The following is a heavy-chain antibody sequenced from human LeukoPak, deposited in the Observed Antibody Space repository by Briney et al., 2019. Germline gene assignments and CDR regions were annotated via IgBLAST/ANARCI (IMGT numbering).Heavy chain of an antibody. V-gene: IGHV3-21*01. Sequence: AGGSLTLSCAASGFTFSRYSMNWVRQAPGKGLESVASISSTSTFIYSADSVKGRFTISRDTAKNSLFLQMNSLRAEDTAIYYCARDYFDSSDYPQTYYYYYMDVWGKGTTVTVSS. CDR2: ISSTSTFI. CDR3: ARDYFDSSDYPQTYYYYYMDV. J-gene: IGHJ6*03. CDR1: GFTFSRYS. D-gene: IGHD3-22*01.